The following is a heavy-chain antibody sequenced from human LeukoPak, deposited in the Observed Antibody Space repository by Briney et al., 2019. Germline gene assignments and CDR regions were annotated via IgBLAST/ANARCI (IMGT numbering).Heavy chain of an antibody. Sequence: GGSLRLSCVASGFTFIHYGMHWVRQAPGKGLEWVAVIWNDGSNRYYADSVKGRFTISRDNSKNTVYLQMNSLRAADTSVYYCAKDAQRGFDYSNSLEYWGQRTLVTVSS. CDR1: GFTFIHYG. D-gene: IGHD4-11*01. V-gene: IGHV3-33*06. CDR3: AKDAQRGFDYSNSLEY. CDR2: IWNDGSNR. J-gene: IGHJ4*02.